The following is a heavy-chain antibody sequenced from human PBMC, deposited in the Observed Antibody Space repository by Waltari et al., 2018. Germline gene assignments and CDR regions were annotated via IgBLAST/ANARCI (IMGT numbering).Heavy chain of an antibody. CDR2: IWYDGSNK. D-gene: IGHD1-26*01. Sequence: EKLVESGGGVVQPGRSLRLSCAASGFTFSSYGMHWVRQAPGKGLEWVAVIWYDGSNKYYADSVKGRFTISRDNSKNTLYLQMNSLRAEDTAVYYCARDQVGATAYYFDYWGQGTLVTVSS. CDR3: ARDQVGATAYYFDY. CDR1: GFTFSSYG. V-gene: IGHV3-33*01. J-gene: IGHJ4*02.